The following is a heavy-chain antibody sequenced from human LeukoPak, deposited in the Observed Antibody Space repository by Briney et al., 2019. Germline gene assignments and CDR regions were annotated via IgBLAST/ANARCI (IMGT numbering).Heavy chain of an antibody. D-gene: IGHD1-7*01. V-gene: IGHV5-51*01. CDR2: IYPRDSDT. CDR3: ARQNWNYHWGAFDI. J-gene: IGHJ3*02. Sequence: GESLKISCKGSGYIFIDYWIGWVRQLPGKGLEWVGIIYPRDSDTIDSPSFQGQVTISADKSISTAYLQWSSLKASDTAMYYCARQNWNYHWGAFDIWGQGTMVTVSS. CDR1: GYIFIDYW.